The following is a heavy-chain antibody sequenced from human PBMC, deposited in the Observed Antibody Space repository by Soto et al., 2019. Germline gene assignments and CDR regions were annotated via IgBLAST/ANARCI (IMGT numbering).Heavy chain of an antibody. CDR3: ARGIWSGYSYYFDY. D-gene: IGHD3-3*01. Sequence: ASVKVSCKVSGYTLTELSMHWVRQAPGNGLEWMGGFDPGDGETIYAQKFQGRVTMTKDTSTSTVYMELSSLRSEDTAVYYCARGIWSGYSYYFDYWGQGTLVTVSS. CDR1: GYTLTELS. CDR2: FDPGDGET. V-gene: IGHV1-24*01. J-gene: IGHJ4*02.